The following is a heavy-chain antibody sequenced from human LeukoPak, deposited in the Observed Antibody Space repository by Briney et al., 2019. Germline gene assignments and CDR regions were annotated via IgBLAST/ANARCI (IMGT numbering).Heavy chain of an antibody. Sequence: GGSLRLSCAVSGFTFSTFSMNWVRQAPGKGLEWVSSISSGSSYTYYADSVKGRFTISRDNARNSLYLQMNSLRAEDTALYYCARDGDTVLTRGYYYYMDVWGKGTTVTVSS. CDR2: ISSGSSYT. CDR1: GFTFSTFS. V-gene: IGHV3-21*04. J-gene: IGHJ6*03. D-gene: IGHD4-23*01. CDR3: ARDGDTVLTRGYYYYMDV.